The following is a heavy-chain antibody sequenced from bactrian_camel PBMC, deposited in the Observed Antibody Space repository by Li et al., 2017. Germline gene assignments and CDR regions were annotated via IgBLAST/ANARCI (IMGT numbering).Heavy chain of an antibody. Sequence: VQLVESGGGAVHPGGSLTLSCVASGFTFSEHYMTWVRQAPGKGLEWISAINFGGGSTYYADSVKGRFTISRDVANGVVYLQMDSLRPEDSALYYCARGRDFGVWGQGTQVTVS. CDR3: ARGRDFGV. J-gene: IGHJ6*01. CDR2: INFGGGST. CDR1: GFTFSEHY. V-gene: IGHV3S40*01.